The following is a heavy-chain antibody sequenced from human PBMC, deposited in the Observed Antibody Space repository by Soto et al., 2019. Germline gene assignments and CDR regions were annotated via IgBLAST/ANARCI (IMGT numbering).Heavy chain of an antibody. CDR1: AFSLSNVW. J-gene: IGHJ6*02. Sequence: GGSLRLSCAASAFSLSNVWMNWVRQAPGKGLEWVGRIKSKTDGGTTDVAAPVKGRFTISRDDSKNTLYLRMSSLKTEDTAVYYCTTDLLRYYVMAVWGQGTTVTVSS. D-gene: IGHD2-15*01. V-gene: IGHV3-15*07. CDR2: IKSKTDGGTT. CDR3: TTDLLRYYVMAV.